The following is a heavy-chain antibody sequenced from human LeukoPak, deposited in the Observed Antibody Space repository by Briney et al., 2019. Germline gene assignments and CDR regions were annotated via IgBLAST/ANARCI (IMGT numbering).Heavy chain of an antibody. CDR3: ARADSTYYDIWSGYQPFDY. J-gene: IGHJ4*02. CDR2: ISYDGANK. Sequence: SGGSLRLSCAASGFTFSRYAIHWVRQAPGKGLEWVTDISYDGANKYYADSVKGRFTISRDNSKNTVYLQMNNLRSQDTAVYYCARADSTYYDIWSGYQPFDYWGQGTLVTVSS. V-gene: IGHV3-30-3*01. CDR1: GFTFSRYA. D-gene: IGHD3-3*01.